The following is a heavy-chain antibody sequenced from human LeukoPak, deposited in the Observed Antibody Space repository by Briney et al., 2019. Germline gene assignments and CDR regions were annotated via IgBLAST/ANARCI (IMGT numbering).Heavy chain of an antibody. V-gene: IGHV3-30*04. J-gene: IGHJ3*02. CDR3: ARDATFLARAFDI. CDR2: ISDDGNNN. Sequence: PGGSLRLSCAASGFIFSSHAMYWVRQAPGKGLEWVAVISDDGNNNYYADSVKGRFTISRDNSKNTLYLQMNSLRAEDTAVYYCARDATFLARAFDIWGQGTLVTVSS. CDR1: GFIFSSHA. D-gene: IGHD2/OR15-2a*01.